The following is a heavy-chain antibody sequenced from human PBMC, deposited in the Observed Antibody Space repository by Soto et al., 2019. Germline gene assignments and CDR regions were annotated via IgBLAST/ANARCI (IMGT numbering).Heavy chain of an antibody. Sequence: GGSLRLSCAASGFTFSSYDMHWVRQATGKGLEWVSAIGTAGDTYYPGSVKGRFTISRENAKNSLYLQMNSLRAEDTAVYHCARAQTSLYDSSGYYYNYYYGMDVWGQGTTVTVSS. CDR2: IGTAGDT. V-gene: IGHV3-13*01. D-gene: IGHD3-22*01. CDR1: GFTFSSYD. J-gene: IGHJ6*02. CDR3: ARAQTSLYDSSGYYYNYYYGMDV.